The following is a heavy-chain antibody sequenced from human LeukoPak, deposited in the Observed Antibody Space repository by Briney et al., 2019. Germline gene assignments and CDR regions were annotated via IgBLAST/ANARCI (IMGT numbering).Heavy chain of an antibody. D-gene: IGHD3-3*01. CDR1: GFTFSNAW. J-gene: IGHJ4*02. Sequence: GGSLRLSCAASGFTFSNAWMSWVRQAPGKGLEWVGRIKSKTDGGTTDYAAPVKGRFTISRDDSKNTLYLQMNSLKTEDTAVYYCTTDLWTAHYDFWSGYFYSDYWGQGTLVTVS. CDR3: TTDLWTAHYDFWSGYFYSDY. V-gene: IGHV3-15*01. CDR2: IKSKTDGGTT.